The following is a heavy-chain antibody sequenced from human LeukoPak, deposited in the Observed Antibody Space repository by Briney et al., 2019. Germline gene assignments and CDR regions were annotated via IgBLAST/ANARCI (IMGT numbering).Heavy chain of an antibody. CDR1: GGSISSYY. D-gene: IGHD6-6*01. J-gene: IGHJ4*02. CDR3: ARVRYSSSSDPNFDY. Sequence: SETLSLTCTVSGGSISSYYWSWIRQPAGKGLEWIGRIYTSGSTNYNPSLKSRVTMSVDTSKNQFSLKLSSVTAADTAVYYCARVRYSSSSDPNFDYWGQGTLVTVSS. CDR2: IYTSGST. V-gene: IGHV4-4*07.